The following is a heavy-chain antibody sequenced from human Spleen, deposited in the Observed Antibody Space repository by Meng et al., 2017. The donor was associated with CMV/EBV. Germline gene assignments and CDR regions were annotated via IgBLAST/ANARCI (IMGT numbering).Heavy chain of an antibody. CDR2: INPNSGGT. Sequence: ASVKVSCKASGYTFTGYYMHWVRQAHGQGPEWMGWINPNSGGTNYAQKFQGRVTMTRDTSISTAYMELSRLRSDDTAVYYCARVYYDFWSALYYYGMDVWGQGTTVTVSS. CDR1: GYTFTGYY. J-gene: IGHJ6*02. V-gene: IGHV1-2*02. D-gene: IGHD3-3*01. CDR3: ARVYYDFWSALYYYGMDV.